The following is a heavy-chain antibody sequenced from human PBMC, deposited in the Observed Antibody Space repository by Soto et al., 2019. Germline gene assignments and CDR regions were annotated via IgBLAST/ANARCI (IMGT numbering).Heavy chain of an antibody. V-gene: IGHV1-2*04. J-gene: IGHJ4*02. CDR2: INPNSGGT. Sequence: ASVKVSCKASGYTFTGYYMHWVRQAPGQGLEWMGWINPNSGGTNYAQKFQGWVTMTRDTSISTAYMELSRLRSDDTAVYYCERNQIVGATSFDYWGQGTLVTVSS. CDR1: GYTFTGYY. D-gene: IGHD1-26*01. CDR3: ERNQIVGATSFDY.